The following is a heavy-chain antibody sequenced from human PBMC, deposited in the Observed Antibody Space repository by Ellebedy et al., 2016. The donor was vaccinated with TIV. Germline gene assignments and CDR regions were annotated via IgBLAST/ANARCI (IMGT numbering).Heavy chain of an antibody. CDR3: AREGAFDSGGYYELFDH. CDR1: GYSFSNYT. V-gene: IGHV1-18*01. Sequence: ASVKVSCXASGYSFSNYTIGWVRQAPGQGLEWMGWITGSNGNTNYAQNLQGRVTMTTDTSTNTAYMELRGLRSGDTAVYYCAREGAFDSGGYYELFDHWGQGTLVTVSS. J-gene: IGHJ4*02. D-gene: IGHD3-22*01. CDR2: ITGSNGNT.